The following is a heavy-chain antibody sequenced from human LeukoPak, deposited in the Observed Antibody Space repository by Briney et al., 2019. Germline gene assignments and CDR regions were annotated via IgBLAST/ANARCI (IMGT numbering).Heavy chain of an antibody. V-gene: IGHV1-18*01. CDR2: ISPYNDNT. D-gene: IGHD2-21*01. CDR3: ARDCGGDCYPIDY. Sequence: GASVKVSCKASGCTFASYGISWVRQAPGQGLEWMGWISPYNDNTNYAQNLQGRVTMTTDTSTSTAYMELRSLRSDDTAVYYCARDCGGDCYPIDYWGQGTLVTVSS. J-gene: IGHJ4*02. CDR1: GCTFASYG.